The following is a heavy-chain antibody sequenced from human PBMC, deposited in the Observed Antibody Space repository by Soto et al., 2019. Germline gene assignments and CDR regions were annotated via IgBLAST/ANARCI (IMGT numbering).Heavy chain of an antibody. V-gene: IGHV1-46*01. CDR1: GYTFTSYY. J-gene: IGHJ6*03. CDR2: INPSGGST. D-gene: IGHD3-10*01. Sequence: ASVKVSCKASGYTFTSYYMHWVRQAPGQGLEWMGIINPSGGSTSYAQKFQGRVTMTRDTSTSTVYMELSSLRAEDTAVYYCAKRRELWFGELLGDHLLIYMDVWGKGTTVTVSS. CDR3: AKRRELWFGELLGDHLLIYMDV.